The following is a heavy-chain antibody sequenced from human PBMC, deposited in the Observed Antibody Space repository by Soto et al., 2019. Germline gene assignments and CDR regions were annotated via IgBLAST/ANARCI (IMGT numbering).Heavy chain of an antibody. CDR3: ARGSSSYCSSTSCYAGYGMDV. J-gene: IGHJ6*02. D-gene: IGHD2-2*01. V-gene: IGHV1-18*01. Sequence: ASVKVSCKASGYTFTSYGISWVRQAPGQGLEWMGWISAYNGNTNYAQKLQGRVTMTTDTSTSTAYMELRSLRSDDTAVYYCARGSSSYCSSTSCYAGYGMDVWGQGTTVTVSS. CDR2: ISAYNGNT. CDR1: GYTFTSYG.